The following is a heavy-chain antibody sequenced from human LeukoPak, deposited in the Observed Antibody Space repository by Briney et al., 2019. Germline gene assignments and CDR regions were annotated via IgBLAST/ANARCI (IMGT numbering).Heavy chain of an antibody. V-gene: IGHV1-46*01. CDR2: INPSGGST. CDR1: GYTFTDYY. Sequence: GASVKLSCKASGYTFTDYYMHWVRQAPGQGLEWMGIINPSGGSTSYAQKVQGRVTMTRDTSTSTVYMELSSLRSEDTAVYYCARPIWFGESFPYIWGQGTMVTVSS. J-gene: IGHJ3*02. D-gene: IGHD3-10*01. CDR3: ARPIWFGESFPYI.